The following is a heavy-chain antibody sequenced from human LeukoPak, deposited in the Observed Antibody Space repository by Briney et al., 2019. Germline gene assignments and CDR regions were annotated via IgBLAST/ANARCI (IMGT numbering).Heavy chain of an antibody. CDR1: GGSISSYY. V-gene: IGHV4-59*01. D-gene: IGHD2-2*01. J-gene: IGHJ4*02. CDR3: ARDSANGSSWYFDY. Sequence: SETLSLTCTVSGGSISSYYWSWIRQPPGKGLEWIGYIYYSGSTNYNPSLKSRVTISVDTSKNQFSLKLSSVTAADTAVYYCARDSANGSSWYFDYWGQGTLVTVSS. CDR2: IYYSGST.